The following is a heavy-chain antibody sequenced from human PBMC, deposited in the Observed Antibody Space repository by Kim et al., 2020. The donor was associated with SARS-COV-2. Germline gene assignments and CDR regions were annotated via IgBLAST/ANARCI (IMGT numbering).Heavy chain of an antibody. D-gene: IGHD6-19*01. J-gene: IGHJ4*02. CDR1: GGSISSSSYY. Sequence: SETLSLTCTVSGGSISSSSYYWGWIRQPPGKGLEWIGNIYYSGSTYYNPSLRSRVTISVDTSKNQFSLKLSSVTAADTAVYYCARLSTGWYSSFDYWGQGTLVTVSS. CDR2: IYYSGST. V-gene: IGHV4-39*01. CDR3: ARLSTGWYSSFDY.